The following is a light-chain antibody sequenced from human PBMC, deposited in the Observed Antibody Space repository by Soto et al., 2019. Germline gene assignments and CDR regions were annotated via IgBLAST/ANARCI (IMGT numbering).Light chain of an antibody. V-gene: IGKV1-27*01. Sequence: DIQITQSPSSLSSSVPDRFTITCLATQGISNYLAWYQQKPGKVPKLLIYAASTLQSGVPSRFSGSGSGTDFTLTISSLQPEDVATYYCQKYDSALGTFGQGTKVDIK. J-gene: IGKJ1*01. CDR3: QKYDSALGT. CDR2: AAS. CDR1: QGISNY.